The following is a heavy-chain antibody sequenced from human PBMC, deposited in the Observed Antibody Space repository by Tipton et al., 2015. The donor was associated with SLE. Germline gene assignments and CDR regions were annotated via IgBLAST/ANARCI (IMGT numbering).Heavy chain of an antibody. CDR1: GGSINSHY. Sequence: GLVKPSETLSLNCNVSGGSINSHYWSWIRQSPGKGLEFIGYIFHRGYTNYHPSLKSRVTISIGTSKTHFSLHLTSVTASDTAVYFCAREGSSWYSFDYWGQGTLVTVSS. V-gene: IGHV4-59*08. CDR3: AREGSSWYSFDY. CDR2: IFHRGYT. D-gene: IGHD6-13*01. J-gene: IGHJ4*02.